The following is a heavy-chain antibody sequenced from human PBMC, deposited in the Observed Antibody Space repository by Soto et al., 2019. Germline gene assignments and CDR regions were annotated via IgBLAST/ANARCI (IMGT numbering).Heavy chain of an antibody. J-gene: IGHJ5*02. Sequence: QVQLVQSGAEVKKPGSSVKVSCKASGGTFSSYAISWVRQAPGQGLEWMGGIIPIFGTANYAQKFQGRVTMTADESTSTAYVELSSLRTEDTAVYYGARRRSYMWNYGYNWFDPWGQGTLVTVSS. V-gene: IGHV1-69*12. D-gene: IGHD1-7*01. CDR2: IIPIFGTA. CDR1: GGTFSSYA. CDR3: ARRRSYMWNYGYNWFDP.